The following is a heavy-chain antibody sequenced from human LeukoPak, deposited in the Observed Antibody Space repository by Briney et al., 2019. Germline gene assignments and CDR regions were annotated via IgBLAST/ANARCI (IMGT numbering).Heavy chain of an antibody. CDR3: ASAAEPYYYYYGMDV. Sequence: GESLKISCKGSGYSFTSYWIGWVRQMPGKGLAWMGIIYPGASDTRYSPSFQGQVTISADKSISTAYLQWSSLKASDTAMYYCASAAEPYYYYYGMDVWGQGTTVTVSS. CDR1: GYSFTSYW. CDR2: IYPGASDT. J-gene: IGHJ6*02. V-gene: IGHV5-51*01. D-gene: IGHD6-25*01.